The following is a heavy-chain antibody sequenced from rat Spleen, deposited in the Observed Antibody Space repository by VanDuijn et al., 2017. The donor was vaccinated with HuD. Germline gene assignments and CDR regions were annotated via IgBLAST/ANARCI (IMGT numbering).Heavy chain of an antibody. CDR2: ISASGGST. D-gene: IGHD1-2*01. CDR1: GFTFSDYY. V-gene: IGHV5-27*01. J-gene: IGHJ2*01. Sequence: EVQLVESGGGLVQPGRSMKLSCSASGFTFSDYYMAWVRQAPKKGLEWVASISASGGSTYFRDSVKGRFTISRHNTQNTLYLQMNSLRSEDTATYYCTTDLGSTIAAPFDYWGQGVMVTVSS. CDR3: TTDLGSTIAAPFDY.